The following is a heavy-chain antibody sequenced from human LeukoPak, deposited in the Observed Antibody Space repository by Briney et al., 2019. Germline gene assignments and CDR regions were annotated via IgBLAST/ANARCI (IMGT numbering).Heavy chain of an antibody. Sequence: ASVKVSCKASGYTFTSYGISWVRQAPGQGLEWMGRISAYNGNTNYAQKLQGRVTMTTDTSTSTAYMELRSLRSDDTAVYYCAREAEAVAGIYYYYYMDVWGKGTTVTVSS. J-gene: IGHJ6*03. CDR2: ISAYNGNT. V-gene: IGHV1-18*01. D-gene: IGHD6-19*01. CDR1: GYTFTSYG. CDR3: AREAEAVAGIYYYYYMDV.